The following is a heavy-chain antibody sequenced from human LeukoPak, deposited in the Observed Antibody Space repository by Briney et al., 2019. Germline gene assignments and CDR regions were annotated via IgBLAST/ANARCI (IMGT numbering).Heavy chain of an antibody. J-gene: IGHJ4*02. Sequence: SETLSLTCTVSGGSISSSSYYWGWIRQPPGKGLEWIGSIYYSGSTYYNPSLKSRVTISVDTSKNQFSLKLSSVTAADTAVYYCARGRSGYSYGLWGQGTLVTVPS. CDR3: ARGRSGYSYGL. CDR2: IYYSGST. V-gene: IGHV4-39*07. D-gene: IGHD5-18*01. CDR1: GGSISSSSYY.